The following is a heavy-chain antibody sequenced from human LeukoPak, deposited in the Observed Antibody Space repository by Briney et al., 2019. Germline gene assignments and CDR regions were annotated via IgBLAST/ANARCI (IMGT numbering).Heavy chain of an antibody. CDR1: GGSIRSYY. J-gene: IGHJ4*02. D-gene: IGHD2-8*01. CDR2: INYRGST. CDR3: TRVRNGDPGEWYFDY. Sequence: SETLSLTCTVSGGSIRSYYWSWIRQPPGEGLEWIAYINYRGSTRYSPSLKSRVTTSVDTSKNQFSLKLSSVTAADTAVYYCTRVRNGDPGEWYFDYWGQGALVTVSS. V-gene: IGHV4-59*01.